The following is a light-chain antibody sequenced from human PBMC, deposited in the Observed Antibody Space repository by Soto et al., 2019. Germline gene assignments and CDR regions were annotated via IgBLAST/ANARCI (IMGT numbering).Light chain of an antibody. CDR2: GAS. CDR1: QSVSNSS. V-gene: IGKV3-20*01. CDR3: QQYGSSRLT. J-gene: IGKJ4*01. Sequence: EIVLTQSPGTLSLSPGERATLSCRASQSVSNSSLAWYQQKPGQAPRLLIYGASSRATGIPDRFSGSGSGTDFTLTISRLEPEDFAVYYCQQYGSSRLTFGGGTKVEIK.